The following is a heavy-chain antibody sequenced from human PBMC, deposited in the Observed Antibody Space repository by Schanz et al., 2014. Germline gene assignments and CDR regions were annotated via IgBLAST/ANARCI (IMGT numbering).Heavy chain of an antibody. J-gene: IGHJ4*02. Sequence: QLQLVQSGAEVKKPGSSVKVSCKLSGGTFSSYTISWMRQAPGQELEWMGKIIPVLNIATYAQRFQGRVSITADTSTNTADMELRSRRSDDTAVYYCARGFDFWERWGQGTLVIVSS. V-gene: IGHV1-69*02. D-gene: IGHD3-3*01. CDR3: ARGFDFWER. CDR2: IIPVLNIA. CDR1: GGTFSSYT.